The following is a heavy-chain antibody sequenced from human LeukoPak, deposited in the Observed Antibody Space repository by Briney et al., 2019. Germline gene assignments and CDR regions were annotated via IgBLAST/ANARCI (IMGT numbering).Heavy chain of an antibody. J-gene: IGHJ3*02. Sequence: GSLRLSCAASGFTFNTYNMNWVRQAPGNGLEWVANIDQDGSEKYYVESMKGRITISRDTAKNSLYLQMNSLRAEDTAVYYCARDYYSYSRGSWAFDIWGQGTMVTVSS. CDR2: IDQDGSEK. CDR3: ARDYYSYSRGSWAFDI. D-gene: IGHD3-22*01. V-gene: IGHV3-7*03. CDR1: GFTFNTYN.